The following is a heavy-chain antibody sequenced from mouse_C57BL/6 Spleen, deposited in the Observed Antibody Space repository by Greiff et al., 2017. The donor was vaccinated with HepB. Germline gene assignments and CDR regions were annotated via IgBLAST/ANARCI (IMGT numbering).Heavy chain of an antibody. CDR2: IRSKSSNYAT. D-gene: IGHD1-2*01. CDR3: VKARRITAASSGGYFDV. V-gene: IGHV10-3*01. CDR1: GFTFNTYA. J-gene: IGHJ1*03. Sequence: EVQGVESGGGLVQPKGSLKLSCAASGFTFNTYAMHWVRQAPGKGLEWVARIRSKSSNYATYYADSVKDRFTISRDESESMLYLQMNNLKTADTAEYYCVKARRITAASSGGYFDVWGTGTTVTVSS.